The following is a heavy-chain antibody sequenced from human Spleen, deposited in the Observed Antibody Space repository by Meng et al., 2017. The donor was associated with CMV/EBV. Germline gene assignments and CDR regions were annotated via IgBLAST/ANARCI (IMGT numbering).Heavy chain of an antibody. CDR1: GYTFTNNW. D-gene: IGHD2-15*01. CDR3: ARRDIKSSNPGYFES. J-gene: IGHJ4*02. CDR2: IYPGDSDI. V-gene: IGHV5-51*01. Sequence: GGSLRLSCRASGYTFTNNWIGWVRQMPGKGLEWMGVIYPGDSDIRYSPSFQGQVTISADKSISTAYLQWSSLKASDTAIYYCARRDIKSSNPGYFESWGQGTQVTVSS.